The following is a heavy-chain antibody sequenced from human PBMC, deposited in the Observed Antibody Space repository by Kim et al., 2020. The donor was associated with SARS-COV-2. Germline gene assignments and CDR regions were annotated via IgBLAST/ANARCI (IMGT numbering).Heavy chain of an antibody. CDR2: INPSGGST. CDR3: SRVVSWSSPLAY. V-gene: IGHV1-46*01. Sequence: ASVKVSCKASGYTFTTYYIHWIRQAPGQGLEWMGIINPSGGSTTYAPKFHGRVTMPRDTSTRTVYLHLGSLTSEDTAVFYCSRVVSWSSPLAYSGQGTLV. J-gene: IGHJ4*02. D-gene: IGHD3-10*01. CDR1: GYTFTTYY.